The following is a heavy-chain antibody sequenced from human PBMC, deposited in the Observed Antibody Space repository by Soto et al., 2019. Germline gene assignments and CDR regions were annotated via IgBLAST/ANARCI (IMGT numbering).Heavy chain of an antibody. CDR2: INHSGST. CDR3: ARVQQDSRKTGEFDY. CDR1: GGSFSGYY. J-gene: IGHJ4*02. Sequence: SETLSLTCAVYGGSFSGYYWSWIRQPPGKGLEWIGEINHSGSTNYNPSLKSRVTISVDTSKNQFSLKLSSVTAADTAVYYCARVQQDSRKTGEFDYWGQGTLVTVSS. V-gene: IGHV4-34*01. D-gene: IGHD7-27*01.